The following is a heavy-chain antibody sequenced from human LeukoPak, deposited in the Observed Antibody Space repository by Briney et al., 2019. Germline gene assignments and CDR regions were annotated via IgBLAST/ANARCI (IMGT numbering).Heavy chain of an antibody. J-gene: IGHJ6*03. V-gene: IGHV4-39*07. D-gene: IGHD2-2*01. CDR3: AREVRCSSTSCYSAYYYYYYYMDV. CDR1: GGSISSSSYY. Sequence: PSETLSLTCTVSGGSISSSSYYWGWIRQPPGKGLEWIGSIYYSGSTYYNPSLKSRVTISVDTSKNQFSLKLSSVTAADTAVYYCAREVRCSSTSCYSAYYYYYYYMDVWGKGTTVTVSS. CDR2: IYYSGST.